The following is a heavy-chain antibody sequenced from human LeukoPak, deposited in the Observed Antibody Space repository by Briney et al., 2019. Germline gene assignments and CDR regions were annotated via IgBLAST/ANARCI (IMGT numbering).Heavy chain of an antibody. CDR3: ARLQGVSRGWSFDY. CDR1: GYSFTNYW. CDR2: INPGDSDT. D-gene: IGHD6-19*01. Sequence: GESLKISCKGSGYSFTNYWIGWVRQMPGKGLEWMGIINPGDSDTTYSPSFQGHVTISADKSTSTAYLQWSSLKASDTAMYYCARLQGVSRGWSFDYWGQGTLVTVSS. J-gene: IGHJ4*02. V-gene: IGHV5-51*01.